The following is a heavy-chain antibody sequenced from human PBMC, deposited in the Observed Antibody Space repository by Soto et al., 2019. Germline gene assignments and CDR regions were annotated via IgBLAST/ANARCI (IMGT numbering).Heavy chain of an antibody. CDR2: INPSGGTT. D-gene: IGHD6-13*01. Sequence: ASVKVSCKASGYTFTSYYIDWVRQAPGQGLEWMGIINPSGGTTTYAQKFQGRVTITSDTSTSTVYMEMSSLRSEDTAVYYCARAIAADTYWGQGTLVTVSS. CDR3: ARAIAADTY. V-gene: IGHV1-46*01. CDR1: GYTFTSYY. J-gene: IGHJ4*02.